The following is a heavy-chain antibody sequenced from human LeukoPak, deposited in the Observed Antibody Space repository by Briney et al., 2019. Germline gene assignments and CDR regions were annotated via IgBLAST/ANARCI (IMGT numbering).Heavy chain of an antibody. CDR1: GGSISSYY. CDR3: ARLLTAARSYYFDY. J-gene: IGHJ4*02. V-gene: IGHV4-4*09. D-gene: IGHD6-6*01. Sequence: ETLSLTCTVSGGSISSYYWSWIRQPPGKGLEWIGYIYTSGSTNYNPSLKSRVTISVDTSKNQFSLKLSSVTAADTAVYYCARLLTAARSYYFDYWGQGTLVTVSS. CDR2: IYTSGST.